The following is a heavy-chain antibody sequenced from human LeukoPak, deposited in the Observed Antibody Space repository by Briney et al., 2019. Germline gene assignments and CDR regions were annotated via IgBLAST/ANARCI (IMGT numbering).Heavy chain of an antibody. CDR1: GYTFTGYG. V-gene: IGHV1-18*01. J-gene: IGHJ5*02. CDR3: ARDGSGIFGVVNWFDP. Sequence: ASVKVSCEASGYTFTGYGISWVRQAPGQGLEWMGWIIAYNGNTNYAQKLQGRVTMTTDTSTRTAHMELRSLRSDDTAVYYCARDGSGIFGVVNWFDPWGQGTLVTVSS. CDR2: IIAYNGNT. D-gene: IGHD3-3*01.